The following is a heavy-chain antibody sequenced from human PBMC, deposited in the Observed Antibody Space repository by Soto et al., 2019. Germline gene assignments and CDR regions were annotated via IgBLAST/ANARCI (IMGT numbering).Heavy chain of an antibody. J-gene: IGHJ4*02. D-gene: IGHD3-9*01. CDR2: IYTSGST. CDR1: GGSISSYY. CDR3: GAYYDILTPTKVLG. V-gene: IGHV4-4*07. Sequence: ETLSLTCTVSGGSISSYYWSWIRQPAGKGLEWIGRIYTSGSTNYNPSLKSRVTMSVDTSKNQFSLKLSSVTAADTAVYYCGAYYDILTPTKVLGWGQGTLVTVS.